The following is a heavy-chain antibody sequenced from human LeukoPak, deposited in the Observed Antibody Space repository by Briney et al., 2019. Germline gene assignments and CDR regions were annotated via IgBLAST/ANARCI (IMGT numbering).Heavy chain of an antibody. V-gene: IGHV3-7*01. CDR1: GFTFSSYL. J-gene: IGHJ4*02. Sequence: GGSLRLSCAASGFTFSSYLMSWVRQAPGKGLEWVANIKQDGSEKYYVDSVKGRFTISRDNAKNSLYLQMNSLRAEDTAVYYCARRLYYDYVWGSYRYKYYFDYWGQGTLVTVSS. D-gene: IGHD3-16*02. CDR3: ARRLYYDYVWGSYRYKYYFDY. CDR2: IKQDGSEK.